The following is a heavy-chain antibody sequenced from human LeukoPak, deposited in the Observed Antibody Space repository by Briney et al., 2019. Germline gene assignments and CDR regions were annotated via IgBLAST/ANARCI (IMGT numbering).Heavy chain of an antibody. CDR1: GYTFTGYY. J-gene: IGHJ6*02. D-gene: IGHD4-17*01. Sequence: ASVKVSCKASGYTFTGYYMHWVRQAPGQGLEWMGGIIPIFGTANYAQKFQGRVTITADESTSTAYMELSSLRSEDTAVYYCARDLGDYGENYYYGMDIWGQGTTVTVSS. CDR3: ARDLGDYGENYYYGMDI. CDR2: IIPIFGTA. V-gene: IGHV1-69*13.